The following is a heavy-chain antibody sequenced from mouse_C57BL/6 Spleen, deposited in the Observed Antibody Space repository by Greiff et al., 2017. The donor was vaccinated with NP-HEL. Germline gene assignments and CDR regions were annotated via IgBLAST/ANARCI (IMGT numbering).Heavy chain of an antibody. V-gene: IGHV1-82*01. CDR1: GYAFSSSW. J-gene: IGHJ2*01. CDR3: AREGFITTPCFDY. CDR2: IYPGDGDT. D-gene: IGHD1-1*01. Sequence: QVQLQQSGPELVKPGASVKISCKASGYAFSSSWMNWVKQRPGKGLEWIGRIYPGDGDTNYNGKFKGKATLTADKSSSTAYMQLSSLTSEDSAVYFCAREGFITTPCFDYWGQGTTLTVSS.